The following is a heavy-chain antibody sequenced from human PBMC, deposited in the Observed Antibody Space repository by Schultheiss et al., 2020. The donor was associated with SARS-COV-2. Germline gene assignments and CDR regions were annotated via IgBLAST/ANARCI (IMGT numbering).Heavy chain of an antibody. V-gene: IGHV4-39*07. D-gene: IGHD3-3*01. CDR3: ARLRFLGGHTYAKTLQSYYYYMDV. Sequence: SQTLSLTCTVSGGSISSSNYYWSWIRQPPGKGLEWIGEINHSGSTNSNPSLKSRVTISVDTSKNQFSLKLSSVTAADTAVYYCARLRFLGGHTYAKTLQSYYYYMDVWGKGTTVTVSS. J-gene: IGHJ6*03. CDR2: INHSGST. CDR1: GGSISSSNYY.